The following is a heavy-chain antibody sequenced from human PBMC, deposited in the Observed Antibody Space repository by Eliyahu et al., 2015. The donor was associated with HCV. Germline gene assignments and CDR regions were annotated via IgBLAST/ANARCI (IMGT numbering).Heavy chain of an antibody. V-gene: IGHV3-73*01. J-gene: IGHJ4*02. D-gene: IGHD3-10*01. CDR3: NRPSRSTESDY. Sequence: EVELVESGGGXVXPGGSLXLXXAASGFFFGDSAIHXVRQASGKGLEWIGRIRSKTFNYATTYAASVSGRFTITRDDSRNTAYLHMTSLKIDDTAVYFCNRPSRSTESDYWGQGALVTVSS. CDR1: GFFFGDSA. CDR2: IRSKTFNYAT.